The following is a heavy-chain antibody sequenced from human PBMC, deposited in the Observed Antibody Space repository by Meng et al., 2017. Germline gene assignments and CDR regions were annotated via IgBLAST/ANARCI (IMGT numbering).Heavy chain of an antibody. CDR2: INPTSGNT. Sequence: ASVKVSCKASGYIFTNYYIYWVRQAPGQGLEWMGRINPTSGNTNYAQKFQGRVIMTRDTSINTAYVELSSLTSDDTAVYYCARPLFGGYAPFDSWGQGTLVTVSS. D-gene: IGHD5-12*01. CDR1: GYIFTNYY. CDR3: ARPLFGGYAPFDS. V-gene: IGHV1-2*06. J-gene: IGHJ5*01.